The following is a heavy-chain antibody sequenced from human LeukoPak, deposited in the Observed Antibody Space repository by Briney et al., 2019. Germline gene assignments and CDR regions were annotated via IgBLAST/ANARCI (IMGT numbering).Heavy chain of an antibody. Sequence: EASVKVSCKASGGTFSSYAISWVRQAPGQGLEWMGIINPSGGSTSYAQKFQGRVTMTRDTSTSTVYMELSSLRSEDTAVYYCAREGVIAAAGTFDYWGQGTLVTVSS. D-gene: IGHD6-13*01. CDR2: INPSGGST. CDR3: AREGVIAAAGTFDY. CDR1: GGTFSSYA. J-gene: IGHJ4*02. V-gene: IGHV1-46*01.